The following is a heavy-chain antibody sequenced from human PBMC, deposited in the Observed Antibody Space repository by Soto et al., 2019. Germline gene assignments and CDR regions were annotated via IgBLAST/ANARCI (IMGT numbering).Heavy chain of an antibody. CDR3: ARGHSTDCSNGVCSLFYNHEMDV. V-gene: IGHV1-2*04. J-gene: IGHJ6*02. Sequence: ASVKVSCKASGYSFTDYHIHWVRQAPGQGLEWLGRINPKSGGTSTAQKFQGWVTMTRDRSISTVYMELTRLRSDDTAVYFCARGHSTDCSNGVCSLFYNHEMDVWGQGITVTVSS. CDR1: GYSFTDYH. D-gene: IGHD2-8*01. CDR2: INPKSGGT.